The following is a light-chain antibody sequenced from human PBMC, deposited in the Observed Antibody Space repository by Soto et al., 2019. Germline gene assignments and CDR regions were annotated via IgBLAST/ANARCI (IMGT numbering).Light chain of an antibody. J-gene: IGKJ2*01. Sequence: DIQMTQSPSSLSASVGDRGTITCRSSQTISGSLNWYQQKPGKPPKLLIYGASSLQSGVSSRFSGSGSGTDFSLTISSLQPEDFASYYCHQGSNTLYTFGQGTKLEIK. CDR2: GAS. CDR3: HQGSNTLYT. V-gene: IGKV1-39*01. CDR1: QTISGS.